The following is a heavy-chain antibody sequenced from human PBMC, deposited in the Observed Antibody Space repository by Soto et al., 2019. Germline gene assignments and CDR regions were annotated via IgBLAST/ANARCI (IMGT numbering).Heavy chain of an antibody. Sequence: QVQLQESGPGLVKPSQPLSLPCPVSGGSISSGDYYWSWIRQHPGKGLEWIGYIYYSGSTYYNPSLKSRVTISVDTSKNQFSLKLSSVTAADTAVYYCARWWSGSRQGFDPWGQGTLVTVSS. CDR3: ARWWSGSRQGFDP. V-gene: IGHV4-31*03. CDR2: IYYSGST. CDR1: GGSISSGDYY. J-gene: IGHJ5*02. D-gene: IGHD3-3*01.